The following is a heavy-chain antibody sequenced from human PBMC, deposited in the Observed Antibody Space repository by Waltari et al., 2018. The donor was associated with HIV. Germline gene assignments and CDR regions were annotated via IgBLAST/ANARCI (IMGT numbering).Heavy chain of an antibody. J-gene: IGHJ6*02. Sequence: QEDLVQSGAEVKKLGASVKVSCKAIGYTFSSYDINWVRQAAGQGREWVGWMNPNSGNAGYAQKFQGRVTMTRNSSTSTAYMELSGLTSEDTAVDYCASRTKGYCPSGLCLNIDVWGQGTTVTVSS. CDR1: GYTFSSYD. D-gene: IGHD2-8*01. CDR2: MNPNSGNA. V-gene: IGHV1-8*02. CDR3: ASRTKGYCPSGLCLNIDV.